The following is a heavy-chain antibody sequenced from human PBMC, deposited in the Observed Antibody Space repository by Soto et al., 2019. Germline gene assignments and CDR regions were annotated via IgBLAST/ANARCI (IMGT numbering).Heavy chain of an antibody. J-gene: IGHJ6*02. V-gene: IGHV3-30*18. D-gene: IGHD3-10*01. CDR2: ISYDGSNK. CDR1: GFTFSSYG. CDR3: ANDRDYYGSGYYGKDV. Sequence: QVQLVESGGGVVQPGRSLRLSCAASGFTFSSYGMHWVRQAPGKGLEWVAVISYDGSNKYYADSVKGRFTISRDNSKNTLYLQMNSLRAEDTAVYYCANDRDYYGSGYYGKDVRGQGTTVTVSS.